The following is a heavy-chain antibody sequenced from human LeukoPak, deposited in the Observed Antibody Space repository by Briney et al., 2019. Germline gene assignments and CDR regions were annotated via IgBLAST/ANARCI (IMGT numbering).Heavy chain of an antibody. CDR1: GGSISSGGYY. Sequence: SQTLSLTCTVFGGSISSGGYYWSWLRQHPGKGLEWIGEISRSGSTNYIPSLKSRVTISVDTSKNQFSLKLSSVTAADTAVYYCARQNYYYYMDVWGKGTTVTVSS. CDR2: ISRSGST. V-gene: IGHV4-31*02. J-gene: IGHJ6*03. CDR3: ARQNYYYYMDV.